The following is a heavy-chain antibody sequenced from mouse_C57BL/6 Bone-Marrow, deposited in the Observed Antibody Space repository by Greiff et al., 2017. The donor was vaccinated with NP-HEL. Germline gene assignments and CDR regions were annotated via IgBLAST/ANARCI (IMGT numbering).Heavy chain of an antibody. CDR3: ARGDYGSSRFGYAMDY. D-gene: IGHD1-1*01. J-gene: IGHJ4*01. CDR1: GYAFSSYW. CDR2: IYPGDGDT. Sequence: LVESGAELVKPGASVKISCKASGYAFSSYWMNWVKERPGKGLEWIGQIYPGDGDTKYNGKFKGKATLTADKSSSTAYMQVSVLTSVDSAVYFCARGDYGSSRFGYAMDYWGQGTSVTVSS. V-gene: IGHV1-80*01.